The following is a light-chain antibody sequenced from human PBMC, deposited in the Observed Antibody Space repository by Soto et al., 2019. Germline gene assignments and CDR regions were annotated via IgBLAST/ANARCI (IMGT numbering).Light chain of an antibody. CDR3: AAWDDSLNGVV. Sequence: QSVLTQPPSASGTPGQRVTISCSGSSSSIGSNTVTWYQQLPGTAPKLLIYNDDQRPSGVPDRFSGSRSGTSASLAISGLQSEAETDYYCAAWDDSLNGVVFGGGTKLTVL. V-gene: IGLV1-44*01. J-gene: IGLJ2*01. CDR2: NDD. CDR1: SSSIGSNT.